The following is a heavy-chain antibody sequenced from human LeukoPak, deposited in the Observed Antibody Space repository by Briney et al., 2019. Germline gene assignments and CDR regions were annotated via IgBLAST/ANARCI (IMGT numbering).Heavy chain of an antibody. CDR1: GESFSGFY. CDR3: ARISTVNHNFDY. V-gene: IGHV4-34*01. J-gene: IGHJ4*02. CDR2: INHSGNT. Sequence: PSETLSLTCAVYGESFSGFYWNWIRQSPGKGLEWLGEINHSGNTNYNPSLENRVTVLADTSKNQFSLKLTSVTAADTAVHYCARISTVNHNFDYWGRGILVTVSS. D-gene: IGHD4-11*01.